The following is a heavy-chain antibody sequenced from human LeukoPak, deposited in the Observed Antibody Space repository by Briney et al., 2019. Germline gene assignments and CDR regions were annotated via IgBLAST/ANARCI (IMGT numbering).Heavy chain of an antibody. Sequence: GESLKISFKGSGYSFTSHWIGWVRQMPGKGLEWMGIIYSGDSDTRYSPSFQGQVTISADKSINTAYLQWSSLKASDTAMYYCARHLKTGTEYHYYYYMDVWGKGTTVTVSS. CDR2: IYSGDSDT. CDR3: ARHLKTGTEYHYYYYMDV. J-gene: IGHJ6*03. CDR1: GYSFTSHW. V-gene: IGHV5-51*01. D-gene: IGHD1-7*01.